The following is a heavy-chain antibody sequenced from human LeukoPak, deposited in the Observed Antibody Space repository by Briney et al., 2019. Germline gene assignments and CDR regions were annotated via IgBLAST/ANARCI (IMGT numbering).Heavy chain of an antibody. J-gene: IGHJ4*02. V-gene: IGHV3-9*01. CDR3: AKFARGALLY. Sequence: GGSPRLSCAASGFTFDDYAMHWVRQAPGKGLEWVSGISWNSGSIGYADSVKGRFTISRDNAKNSLYLQMNSLRAEDTALYYCAKFARGALLYWGQGTLVTVSS. CDR2: ISWNSGSI. D-gene: IGHD3-10*01. CDR1: GFTFDDYA.